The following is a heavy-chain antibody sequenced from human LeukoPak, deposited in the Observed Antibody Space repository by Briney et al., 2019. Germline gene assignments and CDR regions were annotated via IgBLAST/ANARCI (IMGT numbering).Heavy chain of an antibody. CDR3: ARVPRSGGSIDY. V-gene: IGHV3-11*01. J-gene: IGHJ4*02. D-gene: IGHD6-19*01. CDR2: ISSSGSTT. CDR1: GFTFSDYY. Sequence: GGPLRLSCAASGFTFSDYYMTWIRQAPGKGLEWVSYISSSGSTTHYADSVKGRFTISRDNAKNSLYVQMNNLRAEDTAVYYCARVPRSGGSIDYWGQGTLVTVSS.